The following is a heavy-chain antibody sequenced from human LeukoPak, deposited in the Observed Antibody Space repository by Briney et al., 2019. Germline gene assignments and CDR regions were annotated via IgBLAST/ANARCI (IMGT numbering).Heavy chain of an antibody. Sequence: GGSLRLSCAASGSTFSNYAMTWVRQAPGKGLEWVSGISGSGSSTNYADSVTGRFTISRDNAENTLYLQMNSLRAEDTAIYYCVKDMAGNYDYWGQGTLVTVSS. J-gene: IGHJ4*02. CDR1: GSTFSNYA. D-gene: IGHD4-11*01. V-gene: IGHV3-23*01. CDR3: VKDMAGNYDY. CDR2: ISGSGSST.